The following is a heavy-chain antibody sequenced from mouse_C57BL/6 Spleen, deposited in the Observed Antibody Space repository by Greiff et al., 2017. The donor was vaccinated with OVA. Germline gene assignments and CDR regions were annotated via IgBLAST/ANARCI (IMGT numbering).Heavy chain of an antibody. V-gene: IGHV5-4*01. CDR1: GFTFSSYA. CDR3: ASTVVAHWYFDV. D-gene: IGHD1-1*01. Sequence: EVQLQESGGGLVKPGGSLKLSCAASGFTFSSYAMSWVRQTPEKRLEWVATISDGGSYTYYPDNVKGRFTISRDNAKNNLYLQMSHLKSEDTAMYYCASTVVAHWYFDVWGTGTTVTVSS. J-gene: IGHJ1*03. CDR2: ISDGGSYT.